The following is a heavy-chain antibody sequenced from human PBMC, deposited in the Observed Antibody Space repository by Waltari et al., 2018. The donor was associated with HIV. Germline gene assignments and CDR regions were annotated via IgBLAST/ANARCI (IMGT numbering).Heavy chain of an antibody. CDR1: GGSFSGYY. Sequence: QVQLQQWGAGLLKPSETLSLTCAVYGGSFSGYYWSWIRQPPGKGLEWIGEINHSGSTNYNPSLKSRVTISVDPSKNQFSLKLSSVTAADTAVYYCARGQDYDFWSGYYYDYWGQGTLVTVSS. CDR3: ARGQDYDFWSGYYYDY. J-gene: IGHJ4*02. V-gene: IGHV4-34*01. CDR2: INHSGST. D-gene: IGHD3-3*01.